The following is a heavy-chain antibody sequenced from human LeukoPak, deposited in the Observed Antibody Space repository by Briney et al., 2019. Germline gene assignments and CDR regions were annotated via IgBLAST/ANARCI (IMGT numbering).Heavy chain of an antibody. CDR3: AKGYGYRFFFDY. V-gene: IGHV3-23*01. CDR2: INNSGGRT. J-gene: IGHJ4*02. D-gene: IGHD5-12*01. CDR1: GFTFSSYA. Sequence: GGSLGLSCAASGFTFSSYAMSWVRQAPGKGLEWVSLINNSGGRTYYADSVKGRFTISRDNSKNTLYLQMNSLRAEDTAVYYCAKGYGYRFFFDYWGQGTLVTVSS.